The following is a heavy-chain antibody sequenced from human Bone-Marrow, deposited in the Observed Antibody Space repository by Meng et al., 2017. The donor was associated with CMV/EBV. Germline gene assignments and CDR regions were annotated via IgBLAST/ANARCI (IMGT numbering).Heavy chain of an antibody. D-gene: IGHD2-2*01. V-gene: IGHV3-20*04. CDR1: GFTFDDYG. CDR3: ARGDCSSTSCPLDY. CDR2: INWNGGST. J-gene: IGHJ4*02. Sequence: GGSLRLSCAASGFTFDDYGMSWVRQAPGKGLEWVSGINWNGGSTGYADSVKGRFTISRDNAKNSLYLQMNSLRAEDTALYYCARGDCSSTSCPLDYWGQGTLVTVSS.